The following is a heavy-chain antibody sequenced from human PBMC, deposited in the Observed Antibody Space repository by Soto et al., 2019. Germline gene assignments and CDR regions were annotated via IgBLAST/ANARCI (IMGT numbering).Heavy chain of an antibody. Sequence: QVQLVESGGGVVQPGRSLRLSCAASGFTFSSYGMHWVRQAPGKGLEWVAGTSYDGSYKYYADSVKGRCSISRDNSKSTLYVQMNSLRAEDTAVYYCATGQYCSGGICYFNPSEYWGQGPLVIVSS. V-gene: IGHV3-30*03. D-gene: IGHD2-15*01. CDR3: ATGQYCSGGICYFNPSEY. CDR1: GFTFSSYG. J-gene: IGHJ4*02. CDR2: TSYDGSYK.